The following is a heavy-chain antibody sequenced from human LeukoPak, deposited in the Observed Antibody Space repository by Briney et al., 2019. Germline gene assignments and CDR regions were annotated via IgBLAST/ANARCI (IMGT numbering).Heavy chain of an antibody. J-gene: IGHJ4*02. CDR3: TTARVGY. V-gene: IGHV3-15*01. CDR2: IKTKTDGGTT. CDR1: GFTFSSYA. Sequence: PGGSLRLSCAASGFTFSSYAMHWVRQAPGMGLEWVGRIKTKTDGGTTDYAAPVKGRFTISRDDSKNTVYLQMNSLKSEDTAVYYCTTARVGYWGQGTLVTVSS.